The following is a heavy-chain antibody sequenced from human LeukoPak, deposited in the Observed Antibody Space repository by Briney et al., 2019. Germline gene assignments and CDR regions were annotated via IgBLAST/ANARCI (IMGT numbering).Heavy chain of an antibody. Sequence: PSETLSLTCTVSGVSIGSGNYYWTWIRQPAGKGLEWIGRIYSSDSINYNPSPKRRITMSLDTSNNQFSLSLSSVSAVDTAVYYCAKPGSSRGIAGRRPTKYYFDYWGQGTLVTVSS. J-gene: IGHJ4*02. CDR3: AKPGSSRGIAGRRPTKYYFDY. CDR1: GVSIGSGNYY. CDR2: IYSSDSI. D-gene: IGHD6-6*01. V-gene: IGHV4-61*02.